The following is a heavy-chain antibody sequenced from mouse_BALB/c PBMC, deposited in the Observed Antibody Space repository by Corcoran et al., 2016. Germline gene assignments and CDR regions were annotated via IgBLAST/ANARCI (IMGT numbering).Heavy chain of an antibody. D-gene: IGHD1-1*01. CDR1: GYTFTDYV. V-gene: IGHV1-81*01. CDR3: ARWYYGVYFDY. J-gene: IGHJ2*01. Sequence: QVQLQQSGPELVKPGASVKMSCKASGYTFTDYVISWMKQRTGQGLEWIGEIYPGSGSTYYNEKFKGKATLTADKSSNTAYMQLSSLTSEDSAVYFCARWYYGVYFDYWGQGTTLTVSS. CDR2: IYPGSGST.